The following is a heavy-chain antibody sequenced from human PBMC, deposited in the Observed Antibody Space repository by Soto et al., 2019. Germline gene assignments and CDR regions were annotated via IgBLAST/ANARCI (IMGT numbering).Heavy chain of an antibody. CDR3: ARMSGTYYVPDY. Sequence: QVELQESGPRLVEASQTLSLTCIVSNASITSSGYYWSWVRQPPGKRLEWIGYIYHSGSTFYSPSLQSRLTMSVDTSKNQFSLTLRSVTAADTALYHCARMSGTYYVPDYWGQGTLVTVSS. D-gene: IGHD1-26*01. CDR1: NASITSSGYY. J-gene: IGHJ4*02. CDR2: IYHSGST. V-gene: IGHV4-31*03.